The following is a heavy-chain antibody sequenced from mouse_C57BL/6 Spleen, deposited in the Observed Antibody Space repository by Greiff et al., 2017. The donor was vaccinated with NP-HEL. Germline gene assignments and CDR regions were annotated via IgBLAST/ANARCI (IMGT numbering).Heavy chain of an antibody. CDR1: GFTFSDAW. CDR2: IRNKANNHAT. CDR3: TRNRNFDGYFDV. J-gene: IGHJ1*03. Sequence: EVKLVESGGGLVQPGGSMKLSCAASGFTFSDAWMDWVRQSPEKGLEWVAEIRNKANNHATYYAESVKGRFTISRDDSKSSVYLQMNSLRAEDTGIYYCTRNRNFDGYFDVWGTGTTVTVSS. V-gene: IGHV6-6*01.